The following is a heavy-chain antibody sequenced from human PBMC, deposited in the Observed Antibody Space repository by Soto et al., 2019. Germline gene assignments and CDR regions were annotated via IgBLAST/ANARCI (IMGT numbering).Heavy chain of an antibody. CDR3: ARGRGVAAAQPYYYYYYGMDV. V-gene: IGHV4-34*01. D-gene: IGHD6-13*01. Sequence: TSETLSLTCAVYGGSFSGYYWSWIRQPPGKGLEWIGEINHSGSTNYNPSLKSRVTISVDTSKNQFSLKLSSVTAADTAVYYCARGRGVAAAQPYYYYYYGMDVWGQGTTVTVSS. CDR1: GGSFSGYY. CDR2: INHSGST. J-gene: IGHJ6*02.